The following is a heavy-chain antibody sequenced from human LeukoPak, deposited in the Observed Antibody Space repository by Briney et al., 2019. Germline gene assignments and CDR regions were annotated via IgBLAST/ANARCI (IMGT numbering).Heavy chain of an antibody. J-gene: IGHJ6*02. Sequence: PGGSLRLSCAASGFTVSSNYMSWVRQAPGKGLEWVSVIYSSGSTYYADSVKGRFTISRDNSKNTLYLQMNSLRAEDTAVYYCARTPLIYYYGMDVWGQGTTVTVSS. CDR3: ARTPLIYYYGMDV. V-gene: IGHV3-66*01. D-gene: IGHD3-16*01. CDR1: GFTVSSNY. CDR2: IYSSGST.